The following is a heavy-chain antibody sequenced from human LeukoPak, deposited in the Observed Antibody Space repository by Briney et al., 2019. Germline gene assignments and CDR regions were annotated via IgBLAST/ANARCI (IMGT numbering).Heavy chain of an antibody. CDR3: ARVPPTYYYDSSGYYFDY. D-gene: IGHD3-22*01. CDR1: GGSISSYY. V-gene: IGHV4-59*01. J-gene: IGHJ4*02. Sequence: SETLSLTCTVSGGSISSYYWSWIRQPPGKGLEWIGYIYYSGSTNYNPSLKSRVTISVDTFKNQFSLKLSSVTAANTAVYYCARVPPTYYYDSSGYYFDYWGQGTLVTVSS. CDR2: IYYSGST.